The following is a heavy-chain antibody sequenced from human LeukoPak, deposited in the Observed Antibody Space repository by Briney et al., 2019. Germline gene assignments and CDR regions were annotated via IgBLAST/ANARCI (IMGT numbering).Heavy chain of an antibody. V-gene: IGHV3-53*01. J-gene: IGHJ4*02. CDR2: IYSGGDT. Sequence: GGSLRLPCAASGFTVSSNYMSWVRQSPGKGLEWVSVIYSGGDTYYADSVKGRFTISRDNSKNTLYLQMNSLRAEDTAVYYCAKNPGIAAAGNFDYWGQGTLVTVSS. CDR1: GFTVSSNY. CDR3: AKNPGIAAAGNFDY. D-gene: IGHD6-13*01.